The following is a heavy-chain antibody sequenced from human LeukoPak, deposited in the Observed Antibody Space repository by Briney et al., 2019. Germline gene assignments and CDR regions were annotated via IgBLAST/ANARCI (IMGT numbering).Heavy chain of an antibody. D-gene: IGHD1-7*01. CDR2: INPNSGVT. CDR3: ARAGNLEYNFDY. CDR1: GYTFTGYS. V-gene: IGHV1-2*02. Sequence: ASVKVSCKASGYTFTGYSMHWVRQAPGQGLEWMGWINPNSGVTNYAQKFQGRVTMTEDTSTDTAYMELSSLRSEDTAVYYCARAGNLEYNFDYWGQGTLVTVSS. J-gene: IGHJ4*02.